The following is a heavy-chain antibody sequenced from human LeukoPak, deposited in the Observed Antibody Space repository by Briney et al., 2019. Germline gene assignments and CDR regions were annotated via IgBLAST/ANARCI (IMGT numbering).Heavy chain of an antibody. CDR2: IYYSGST. CDR1: GDSISSYY. CDR3: ARDRDYGDAFDI. D-gene: IGHD4-17*01. J-gene: IGHJ3*02. V-gene: IGHV4-59*01. Sequence: KASETLSLTCTVSGDSISSYYWSWIRQPPGKGLEWIGYIYYSGSTNYNPSLKSRVTISVDTSKNQFSLKLSSVTAADTAVYYCARDRDYGDAFDIWGQGTMVTVSS.